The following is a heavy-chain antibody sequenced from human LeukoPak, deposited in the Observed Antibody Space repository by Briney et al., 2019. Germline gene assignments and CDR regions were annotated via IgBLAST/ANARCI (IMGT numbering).Heavy chain of an antibody. CDR1: GFTFSSYW. CDR3: ARDSEYSSLDY. D-gene: IGHD6-6*01. CDR2: IKQDGSEK. Sequence: PGGSLRISCAASGFTFSSYWMSWVRQAPGKGLEWVANIKQDGSEKYYVDSVMGRFTISRDNTKNSLYLQMNSLRAEDTAVYYCARDSEYSSLDYWGQGTLVTVSS. V-gene: IGHV3-7*01. J-gene: IGHJ4*02.